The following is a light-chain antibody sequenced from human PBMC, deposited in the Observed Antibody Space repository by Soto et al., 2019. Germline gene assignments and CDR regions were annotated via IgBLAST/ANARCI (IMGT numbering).Light chain of an antibody. CDR2: AAS. CDR3: QQSYSTPRT. J-gene: IGKJ1*01. Sequence: DIQMTQSPSSLSASVGDRVTITCRASQSISSYLNWYPQKPGKAPKLLIYAASSLHSGVPSRSSGSGSGTDFTLTISSLQPEDFATYYCQQSYSTPRTFVHGTKV. V-gene: IGKV1-39*01. CDR1: QSISSY.